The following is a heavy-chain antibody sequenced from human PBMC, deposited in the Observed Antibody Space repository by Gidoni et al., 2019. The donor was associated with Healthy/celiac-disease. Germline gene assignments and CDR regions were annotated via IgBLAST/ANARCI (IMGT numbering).Heavy chain of an antibody. CDR2: IYSGGST. Sequence: EVQLVESGGGLVQPGGSLRLSCAASGFTVRSNYMSWVRQAPGKGLEWVSVIYSGGSTYYADSVKGRFTISRDNSKNTLYLQMNSLRAEDTAVYYCARDLKDSSGWFPFDYWGQGTLVTVSS. CDR3: ARDLKDSSGWFPFDY. D-gene: IGHD6-19*01. CDR1: GFTVRSNY. J-gene: IGHJ4*02. V-gene: IGHV3-66*01.